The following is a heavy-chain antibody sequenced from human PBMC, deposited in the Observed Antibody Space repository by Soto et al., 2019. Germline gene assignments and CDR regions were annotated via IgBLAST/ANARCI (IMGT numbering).Heavy chain of an antibody. CDR1: GFTFSSHA. CDR3: AKDTTIFGVDHPYFK. V-gene: IGHV3-23*01. J-gene: IGHJ4*02. D-gene: IGHD3-3*01. Sequence: PGGSLRLSCAASGFTFSSHAMSWVRQAPGKGLEWVSAISGSGGSTYYADSVKGRFTISRDNSKNTLYLQMNSLRAEDTAVYYCAKDTTIFGVDHPYFKWGQGTLVTVSS. CDR2: ISGSGGST.